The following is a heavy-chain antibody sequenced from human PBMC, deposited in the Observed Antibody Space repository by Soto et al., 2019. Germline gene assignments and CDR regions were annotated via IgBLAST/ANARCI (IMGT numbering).Heavy chain of an antibody. CDR1: GGTFSSYA. CDR3: ASRRNPYGAYDY. J-gene: IGHJ4*02. Sequence: SVKVSCKTSGGTFSSYAISWVRQAPGQGLEWMGGIVPIVDTSTYAQKFQGRFTISRDNSKNTLYLQMNSLRADDTAVYYCASRRNPYGAYDYWGQGTLVTVSS. D-gene: IGHD4-17*01. V-gene: IGHV1-69*05. CDR2: IVPIVDTS.